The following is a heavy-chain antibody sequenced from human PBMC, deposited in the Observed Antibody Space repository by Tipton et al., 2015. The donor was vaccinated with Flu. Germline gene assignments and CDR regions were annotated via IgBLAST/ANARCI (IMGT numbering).Heavy chain of an antibody. CDR1: GGSISSGGYC. Sequence: TLSLTCVVSGGSISSGGYCWSWIRQPPGKGLEWIGHIYHSGSPHYNASLKSRVTISVDRSKNHYSLNLTSVTAADTAVYYCARCTSVHYYGMDGWGQGTTVSVPS. J-gene: IGHJ6*02. D-gene: IGHD2-8*01. V-gene: IGHV4-30-2*01. CDR3: ARCTSVHYYGMDG. CDR2: IYHSGSP.